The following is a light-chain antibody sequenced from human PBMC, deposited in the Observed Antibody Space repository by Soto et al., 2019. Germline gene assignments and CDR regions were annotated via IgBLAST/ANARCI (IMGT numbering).Light chain of an antibody. CDR1: QSLSSIY. J-gene: IGKJ1*01. CDR3: QQYGSSPRT. V-gene: IGKV3-20*01. CDR2: GAS. Sequence: EVVLTQSPGTLSLSPGERATLSCRASQSLSSIYLAWYQQKPGQAPRLLIYGASSRATGIPDRFSGSGSGTDLTLTISRLEPEDFAVYYCQQYGSSPRTFGQGTEVEIK.